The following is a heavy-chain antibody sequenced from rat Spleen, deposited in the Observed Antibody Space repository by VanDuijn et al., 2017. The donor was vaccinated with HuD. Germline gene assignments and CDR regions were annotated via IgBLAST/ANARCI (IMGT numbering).Heavy chain of an antibody. CDR2: ITNTGGST. CDR3: TRDRATEGMGNYFDY. J-gene: IGHJ2*01. CDR1: GFTFNNYW. Sequence: EVQLVESGGGLVQPGRSLKLSCVASGFTFNNYWMTWIRQAPGKGLEWVASITNTGGSTYYPDSVKGRFTISRDNAKSTLYLQMNSLRSEDTATYYCTRDRATEGMGNYFDYWGQGVMVTVSS. V-gene: IGHV5-31*01. D-gene: IGHD1-11*01.